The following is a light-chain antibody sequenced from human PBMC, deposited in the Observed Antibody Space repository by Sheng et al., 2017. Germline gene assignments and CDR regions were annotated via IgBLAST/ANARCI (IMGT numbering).Light chain of an antibody. Sequence: DIVMTQSPDSLAVSLGERATINCKSSQSLLYSSNNKNYLAWYQQKPGQPPKLLIYWASTRDFGVPDRFSGSGSGSDFALTISTLQAEDVAVYYCQQYSGWPRGTLGQGTKVEIK. J-gene: IGKJ1*01. CDR3: QQYSGWPRGT. CDR2: WAS. V-gene: IGKV4-1*01. CDR1: QSLLYSSNNKNY.